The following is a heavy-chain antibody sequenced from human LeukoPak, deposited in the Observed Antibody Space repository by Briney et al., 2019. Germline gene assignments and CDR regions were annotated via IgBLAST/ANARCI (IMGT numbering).Heavy chain of an antibody. D-gene: IGHD3-10*01. CDR1: GGSIFSYY. CDR2: IYYSGST. J-gene: IGHJ4*02. CDR3: ASNGGSGSYYLDY. V-gene: IGHV4-59*06. Sequence: PSETLSLTCTVSGGSIFSYYWSWIRQPPGKGLEWIGYIYYSGSTYYNPSLKSRVTISVDTSKNQFSLKLSSVTAADTAVYYCASNGGSGSYYLDYWGQGTLVTVSS.